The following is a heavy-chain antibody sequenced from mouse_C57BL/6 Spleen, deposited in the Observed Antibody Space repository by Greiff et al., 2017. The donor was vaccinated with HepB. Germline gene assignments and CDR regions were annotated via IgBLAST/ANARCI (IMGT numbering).Heavy chain of an antibody. V-gene: IGHV6-3*01. Sequence: EVKLVESGGGLVQPGGSMKLSCVASGLTFSNYWMNWVRQSPEKGLEWVAQIRLKSDNYATHYAESVKGRFTISRDDSKSSVYLQMNNLRAEDTGIYYCTGFSPFAYWGQGTLVTVSA. CDR1: GLTFSNYW. D-gene: IGHD6-2*01. CDR3: TGFSPFAY. CDR2: IRLKSDNYAT. J-gene: IGHJ3*01.